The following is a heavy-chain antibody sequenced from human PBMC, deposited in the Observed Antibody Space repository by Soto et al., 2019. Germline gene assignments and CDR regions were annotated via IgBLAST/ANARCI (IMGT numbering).Heavy chain of an antibody. CDR2: INAGNGNT. CDR1: GYTFTSYA. D-gene: IGHD4-17*01. Sequence: QVQLVQSGAEEKKPGASVKVSCKASGYTFTSYAMHWVRQAPGQRLEWMGWINAGNGNTKYSQKFQGRVTITRDTTARTAYMELSSLRSEDTAVYYCARDLGWATVTPRDGYGMDVWGQGTTVTVSS. CDR3: ARDLGWATVTPRDGYGMDV. V-gene: IGHV1-3*05. J-gene: IGHJ6*02.